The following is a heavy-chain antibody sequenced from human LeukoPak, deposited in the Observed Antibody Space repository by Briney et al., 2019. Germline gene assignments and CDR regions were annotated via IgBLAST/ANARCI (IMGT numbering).Heavy chain of an antibody. D-gene: IGHD6-19*01. CDR2: IYYSGST. CDR1: GGSISSSSYY. CDR3: ARAGSSGWYNWFDP. Sequence: SETLSLTCTVSGGSISSSSYYWGWIRQPPGKGLEWIGSIYYSGSTYYNPSLKSRVTMSVDTSKNQFSLKLSSVTAADTAVYYCARAGSSGWYNWFDPWGQGTLVTVSS. J-gene: IGHJ5*02. V-gene: IGHV4-39*07.